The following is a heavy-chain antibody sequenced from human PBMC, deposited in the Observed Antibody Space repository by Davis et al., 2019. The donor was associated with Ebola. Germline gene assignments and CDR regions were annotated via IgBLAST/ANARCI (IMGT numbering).Heavy chain of an antibody. CDR2: IKQDGSEK. V-gene: IGHV3-7*01. CDR1: GFIFNNYA. J-gene: IGHJ4*02. Sequence: GESLKISCAASGFIFNNYAMSWVRQAPGKGLEWVANIKQDGSEKYYVDSVKGRFTISRDNAKNSLYLQMNSLRAEDTAVYYCAREGSKRWLQFLNWGQGTLVTVSS. D-gene: IGHD5-24*01. CDR3: AREGSKRWLQFLN.